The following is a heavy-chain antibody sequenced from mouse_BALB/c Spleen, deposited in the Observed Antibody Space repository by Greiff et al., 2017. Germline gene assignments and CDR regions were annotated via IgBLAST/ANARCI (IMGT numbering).Heavy chain of an antibody. D-gene: IGHD2-14*01. Sequence: EVQRVESGGGLVQPGGSLKLSCAASGFAFSSYDMSWVRQTPEKRLEWVAYISSGGGSTYYPDTVKGRFTISRDNAKNTLYLQMSSLKSEDTAMYYCARHGVRYFDYWGQGTTLTVSS. CDR1: GFAFSSYD. J-gene: IGHJ2*01. CDR2: ISSGGGST. V-gene: IGHV5-12-1*01. CDR3: ARHGVRYFDY.